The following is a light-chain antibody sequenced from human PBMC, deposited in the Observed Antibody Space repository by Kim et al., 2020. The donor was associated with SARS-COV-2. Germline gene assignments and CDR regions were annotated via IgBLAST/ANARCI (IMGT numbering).Light chain of an antibody. CDR2: DNN. V-gene: IGLV1-51*01. CDR1: SSNIGNNS. Sequence: GQKVTISCSGSSSNIGNNSVSWYQQLPGTAPKLLIYDNNKRPSGIPDRFSGSKSGTLATLGITGLQTGDEADYYCGTWDSSLSAVVFGGGTQLTVL. CDR3: GTWDSSLSAVV. J-gene: IGLJ2*01.